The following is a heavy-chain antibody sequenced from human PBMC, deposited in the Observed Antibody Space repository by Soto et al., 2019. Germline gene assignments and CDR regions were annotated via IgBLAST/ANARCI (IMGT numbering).Heavy chain of an antibody. V-gene: IGHV3-72*01. J-gene: IGHJ6*03. Sequence: SGGSLRLSCAASGFTFSDHYMDWVRQAPGKGLEWVGRTRNKANSYTTEYAASVKGRFTISRDDSKNSLYLQMNSLKTEDTAVYYCARDMHSSSSPIGYYYYYMDVWGKGTTVTVSS. CDR2: TRNKANSYTT. D-gene: IGHD6-6*01. CDR1: GFTFSDHY. CDR3: ARDMHSSSSPIGYYYYYMDV.